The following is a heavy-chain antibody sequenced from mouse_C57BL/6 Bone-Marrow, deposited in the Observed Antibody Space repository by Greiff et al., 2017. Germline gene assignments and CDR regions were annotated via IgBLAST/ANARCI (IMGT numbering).Heavy chain of an antibody. CDR2: IDPSDSYT. D-gene: IGHD2-4*01. J-gene: IGHJ1*03. CDR3: ARDYGPV. Sequence: QVQLKQPGAELVMPGASVKLSCKASGYTFTSYWMHWVKQRPGQGLEWIGEIDPSDSYTNYNQKFKGKSTLTVDKSSSTAYMQLSSLTSEVSAVYYCARDYGPVWGTGTTVTVSS. V-gene: IGHV1-69*01. CDR1: GYTFTSYW.